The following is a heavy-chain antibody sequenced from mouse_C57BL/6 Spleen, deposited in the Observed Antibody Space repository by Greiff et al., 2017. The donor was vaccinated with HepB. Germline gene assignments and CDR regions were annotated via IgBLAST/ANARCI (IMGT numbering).Heavy chain of an antibody. V-gene: IGHV1-9*01. D-gene: IGHD2-5*01. Sequence: QVQLKQSGAELMKPGASVKLSCKATGYTFTGYWIEWVKQRPGHGLEWIGEILPGGGSTNYNEKFKGKATFTADTSSNTAYMQLSSLTTEDSAIYYCAHYYSNPFDYWGQGTTLTVSS. J-gene: IGHJ2*01. CDR1: GYTFTGYW. CDR3: AHYYSNPFDY. CDR2: ILPGGGST.